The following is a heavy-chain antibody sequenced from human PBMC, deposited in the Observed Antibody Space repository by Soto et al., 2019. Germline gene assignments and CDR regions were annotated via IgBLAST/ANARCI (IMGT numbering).Heavy chain of an antibody. V-gene: IGHV3-23*01. D-gene: IGHD6-6*01. CDR2: IDYSGGGT. CDR1: GFTFNNYA. Sequence: PGGSLRLSCAASGFTFNNYAMSWVRQAPGKGLEWVSGIDYSGGGTYYADSVKGRFTISRDNSKNTLYLQMNSLRAEHTAVYYCAKIGSSPRKDVDPWGQGTLVTVSS. J-gene: IGHJ5*02. CDR3: AKIGSSPRKDVDP.